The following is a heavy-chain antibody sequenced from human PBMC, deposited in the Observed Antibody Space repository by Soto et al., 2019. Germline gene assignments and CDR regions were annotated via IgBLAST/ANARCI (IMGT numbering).Heavy chain of an antibody. D-gene: IGHD4-17*01. Sequence: GGSLRLSCAASGFTFYSYAMTWVRQTPGKGLEWVSTISASDGSTYFADSVKGRFTISRDNSKNTLYLQMNSLRAEDTAIYSCARVWERTVTTRKYFYAMDVWGQGPRSPSP. CDR3: ARVWERTVTTRKYFYAMDV. CDR1: GFTFYSYA. J-gene: IGHJ6*02. V-gene: IGHV3-23*01. CDR2: ISASDGST.